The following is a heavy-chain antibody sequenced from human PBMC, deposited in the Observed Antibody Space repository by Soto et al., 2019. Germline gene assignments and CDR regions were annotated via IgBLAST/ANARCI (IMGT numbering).Heavy chain of an antibody. CDR1: GYSISSGYY. CDR2: IYHSGRT. J-gene: IGHJ5*02. Sequence: SETLSLTCAVSGYSISSGYYWGWIRQPPGKGLEWIGRIYHSGRTYSNPSLKSRVTISVDTSKNQFSLKLSSVTAADTAVYYCARDNRRAYYDILPGYVAYEGGHWFDPWGQGTLVTVSS. D-gene: IGHD3-9*01. CDR3: ARDNRRAYYDILPGYVAYEGGHWFDP. V-gene: IGHV4-38-2*02.